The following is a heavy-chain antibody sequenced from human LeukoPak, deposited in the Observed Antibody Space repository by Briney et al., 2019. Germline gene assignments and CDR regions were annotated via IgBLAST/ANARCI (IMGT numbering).Heavy chain of an antibody. J-gene: IGHJ4*02. CDR1: GFSFSTFV. V-gene: IGHV3-30*02. CDR3: ARDRCSGGSCYLTFDY. CDR2: IRPDGSHI. Sequence: GGSLRLSCAASGFSFSTFVMHWVRQAPGKGLEWVAVIRPDGSHISYVDPVKGRFTISRDNSKNTLYLQMNSLRAEDTAVYYCARDRCSGGSCYLTFDYWGQGTLVTVSS. D-gene: IGHD2-15*01.